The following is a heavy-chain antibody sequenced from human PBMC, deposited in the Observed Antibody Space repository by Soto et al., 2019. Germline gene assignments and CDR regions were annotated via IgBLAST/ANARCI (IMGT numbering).Heavy chain of an antibody. V-gene: IGHV1-18*01. CDR2: ISAYNGNT. CDR1: AYTFTSYG. Sequence: QIQLVQSGAEVKKPGASVKVSCKASAYTFTSYGISWVRQAPGQGLEWMGWISAYNGNTNYAQKLQDRVTITTGTTTSTAYMELRSLRSEDTAVYYCARDPERFFNYGMDVWRQGTTVTVSS. CDR3: ARDPERFFNYGMDV. D-gene: IGHD3-3*01. J-gene: IGHJ6*02.